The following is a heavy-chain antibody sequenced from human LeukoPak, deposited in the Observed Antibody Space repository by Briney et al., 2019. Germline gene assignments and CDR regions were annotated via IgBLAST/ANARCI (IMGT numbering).Heavy chain of an antibody. CDR2: ISDSGGGT. CDR3: AKQPSALAGTYDY. CDR1: GFTFSSSA. Sequence: GGSLRLSCTASGFTFSSSAMSWVRQPPGKGLEWVSAISDSGGGTYYADSVKGRFTISRDNSKNTLYLQMNSLRAEDTAVYYCAKQPSALAGTYDYWGQGTLVTVSS. J-gene: IGHJ4*02. D-gene: IGHD6-19*01. V-gene: IGHV3-23*01.